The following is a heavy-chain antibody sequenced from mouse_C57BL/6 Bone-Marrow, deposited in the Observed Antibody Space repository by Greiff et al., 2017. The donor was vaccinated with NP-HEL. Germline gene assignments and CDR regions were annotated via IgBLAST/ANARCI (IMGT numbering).Heavy chain of an antibody. Sequence: QVQLKESGPGLVQPSQSLSITCTVSGFSLTSYGVHWVRQSPGKGLEWLGVIWSGGSTDYNAAFISRLSISKDNSKSQVFFKMNSLQADDTAIYYCASLRRWGQGTLVTVSA. J-gene: IGHJ3*01. D-gene: IGHD1-2*01. V-gene: IGHV2-2*01. CDR2: IWSGGST. CDR3: ASLRR. CDR1: GFSLTSYG.